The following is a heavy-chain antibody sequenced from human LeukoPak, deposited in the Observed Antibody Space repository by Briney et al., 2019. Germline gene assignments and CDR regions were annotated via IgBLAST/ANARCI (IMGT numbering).Heavy chain of an antibody. J-gene: IGHJ6*02. V-gene: IGHV4-34*01. CDR1: GGSITSHY. CDR2: INHSGST. CDR3: ARNRVQLERTGYYYYYGMDV. Sequence: SETLSLTCTVSGGSITSHYWSWIRQPPGKGLEWIGEINHSGSTNYNPSLKSRVTISVDTSKNQFSLKLSSVTAADTAVYYCARNRVQLERTGYYYYYGMDVWGQGTTVTVSS. D-gene: IGHD1-1*01.